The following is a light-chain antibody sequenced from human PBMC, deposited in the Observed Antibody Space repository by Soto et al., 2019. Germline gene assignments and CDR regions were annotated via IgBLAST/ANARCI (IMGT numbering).Light chain of an antibody. J-gene: IGLJ1*01. V-gene: IGLV3-21*02. CDR2: DDS. CDR3: QVWESGRAV. Sequence: SYELTEPPSVSVAPGQTARITCGGNNIGGKSVHWYQQKPGQAPVLVVYDDSDRPSGIPERFSGSNSVNTATLTISRVAAGDEADYYCQVWESGRAVFGTGPKATVL. CDR1: NIGGKS.